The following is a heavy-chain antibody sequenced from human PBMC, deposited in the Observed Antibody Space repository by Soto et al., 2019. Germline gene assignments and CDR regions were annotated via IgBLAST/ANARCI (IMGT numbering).Heavy chain of an antibody. D-gene: IGHD2-8*01. CDR1: GGTFSSYA. CDR3: ARAGLRLLPVDY. J-gene: IGHJ4*02. Sequence: ASVKVSCKASGGTFSSYAISWVRQAPGQGLEWMGGIIPIFGTANYAQKFQGRVTITADESTSTAYMELSSLRSEDTAVYYCARAGLRLLPVDYWGQGTLVTVSS. V-gene: IGHV1-69*13. CDR2: IIPIFGTA.